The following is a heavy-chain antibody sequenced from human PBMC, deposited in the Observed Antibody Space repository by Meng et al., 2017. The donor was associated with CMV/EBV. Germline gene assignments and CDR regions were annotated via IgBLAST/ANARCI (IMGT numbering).Heavy chain of an antibody. J-gene: IGHJ6*02. CDR1: GFTFSSHA. CDR2: ISGSGSST. V-gene: IGHV3-23*01. Sequence: GESLKISCAASGFTFSSHAMSWVRQAPGKGLEWVAAISGSGSSTYYADSVKGRFTISRDNSKNTLYLQMNSLRAEDTAVYYCAKPRACDYSGYDCPYGMDVWGQGTTVTVSS. D-gene: IGHD5-12*01. CDR3: AKPRACDYSGYDCPYGMDV.